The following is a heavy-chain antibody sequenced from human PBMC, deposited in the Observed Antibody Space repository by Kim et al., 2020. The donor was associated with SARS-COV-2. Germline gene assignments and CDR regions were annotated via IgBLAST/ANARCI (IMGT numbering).Heavy chain of an antibody. CDR3: ARVGYDYVWGSYRDYYYYYGMDV. J-gene: IGHJ6*02. CDR1: GFTFSDYY. CDR2: ISSSSSYT. V-gene: IGHV3-11*05. Sequence: GGSLRLSCAVSGFTFSDYYVSWIRQAPGKGLEWVSYISSSSSYTNYADSVKGRFTISRDNAKNSLYLQMNSLRAEDTAVYYCARVGYDYVWGSYRDYYYYYGMDVWGQGTTVTVSS. D-gene: IGHD3-16*02.